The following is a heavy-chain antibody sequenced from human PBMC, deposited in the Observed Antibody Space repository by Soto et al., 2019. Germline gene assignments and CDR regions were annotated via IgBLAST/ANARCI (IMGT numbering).Heavy chain of an antibody. CDR3: ARDLKVAGTNSFYYYGMDV. D-gene: IGHD6-19*01. CDR2: ISRSSRNI. V-gene: IGHV3-21*01. CDR1: GFTFSNYT. Sequence: EVQLVESGGGLVKPGGSLTLSCAASGFTFSNYTMNCVRQAPGKGLEWVSSISRSSRNIYNADSVKGRFTISRDNAKNALYLHMNSLRAGDTAVYYCARDLKVAGTNSFYYYGMDVWGQGTTVTVSS. J-gene: IGHJ6*02.